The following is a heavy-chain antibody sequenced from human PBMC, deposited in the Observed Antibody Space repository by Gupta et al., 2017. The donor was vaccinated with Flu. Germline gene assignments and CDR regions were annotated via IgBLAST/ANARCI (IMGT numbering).Heavy chain of an antibody. CDR2: INNSGNT. CDR3: ARRSYAYYFEH. J-gene: IGHJ4*02. V-gene: IGHV4-31*02. D-gene: IGHD3-10*01. Sequence: TWVRQRPGKGLEWIGCINNSGNTHYSPSLKSRVTMSADTSKDQLSLELKSVTAADTAVYFCARRSYAYYFEHWGLGTLVTVSS.